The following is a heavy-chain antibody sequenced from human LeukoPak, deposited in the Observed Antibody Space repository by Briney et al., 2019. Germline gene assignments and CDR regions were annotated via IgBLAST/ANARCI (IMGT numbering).Heavy chain of an antibody. CDR1: GFTFSNYW. CDR2: IKQDGKET. Sequence: PGGSLRLSCAASGFTFSNYWMSWVRQAPGKGLEWVANIKQDGKETHYVDSMKGRFTISRDNAKKSLYLQVTSLRAEDTAVYYCARDTVKRFGELCVYWGQGTLVTVSS. CDR3: ARDTVKRFGELCVY. J-gene: IGHJ4*02. D-gene: IGHD3-10*01. V-gene: IGHV3-7*01.